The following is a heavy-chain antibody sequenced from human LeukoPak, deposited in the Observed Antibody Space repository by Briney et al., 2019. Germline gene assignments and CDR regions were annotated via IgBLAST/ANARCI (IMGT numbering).Heavy chain of an antibody. D-gene: IGHD3-10*01. CDR3: AREGYYGSGSPPSLYFDY. Sequence: GESLRLSCAASGFTFRNYVIHWVRQAPGKGLEWVAVTSSDLNVKLYADSVKGRFTISRDNSRSTLYLQMNSLRPEDTAIYYCAREGYYGSGSPPSLYFDYWGQGTLVTVSS. CDR2: TSSDLNVK. CDR1: GFTFRNYV. J-gene: IGHJ4*02. V-gene: IGHV3-30-3*01.